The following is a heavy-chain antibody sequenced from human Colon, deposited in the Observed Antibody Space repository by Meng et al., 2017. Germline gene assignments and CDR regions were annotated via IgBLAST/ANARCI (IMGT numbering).Heavy chain of an antibody. CDR1: GFTFSSFA. Sequence: GVLKISCAASGFTFSSFAMSWVRQAPGKGLEWVSTISNNGATTYYADSVKGRFTISRDNSKNTLYLQMSSLRVDDTAVYYCAKDPDTSAFDIWGQGTMVTVSS. J-gene: IGHJ3*02. D-gene: IGHD1-26*01. CDR3: AKDPDTSAFDI. V-gene: IGHV3-23*01. CDR2: ISNNGATT.